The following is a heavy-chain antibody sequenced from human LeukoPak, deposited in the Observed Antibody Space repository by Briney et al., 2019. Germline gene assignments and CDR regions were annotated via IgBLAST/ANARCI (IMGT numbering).Heavy chain of an antibody. D-gene: IGHD1-26*01. V-gene: IGHV4-4*07. CDR1: GGSMSGYF. CDR3: AREARGGSTYFDN. CDR2: IYSSGTT. Sequence: PSETLSLTCTVSGGSMSGYFWAWIRRPAGKGLEWIGRIYSSGTTNYNLSLKSRVTMSLDTSKNQFSLSLTSVTAADTAVYCCAREARGGSTYFDNWGQGTLVTVSS. J-gene: IGHJ4*02.